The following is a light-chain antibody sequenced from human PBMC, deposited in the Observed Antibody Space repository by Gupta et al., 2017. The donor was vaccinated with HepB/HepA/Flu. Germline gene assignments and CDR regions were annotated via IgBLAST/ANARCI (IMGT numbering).Light chain of an antibody. Sequence: EIVMTQSPATLSESPGERATLSCRASQSVSSNLAWYQQRPGQAPRLLIYGASTSATGIPARFSGSGSGTEFTLTISSLQSEDFATYYCQQYYNWPYTFGRGTKLEIK. J-gene: IGKJ2*01. CDR1: QSVSSN. CDR2: GAS. V-gene: IGKV3-15*01. CDR3: QQYYNWPYT.